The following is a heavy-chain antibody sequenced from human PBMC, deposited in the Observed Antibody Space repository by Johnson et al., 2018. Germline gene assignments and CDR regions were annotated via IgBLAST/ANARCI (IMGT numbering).Heavy chain of an antibody. CDR1: GGSISSYY. D-gene: IGHD2/OR15-2a*01. CDR2: IYYSGST. Sequence: QVQLQESGPGLVKPSETLSLTCTVSGGSISSYYWSWIRQPPGKGLEWIGYIYYSGSTNYNPSLKRRVTISVDTSKNQFSLKLSSVAGGDTAVYYCARGNRDFQHWGQGTLGTVSS. CDR3: ARGNRDFQH. V-gene: IGHV4-59*01. J-gene: IGHJ1*01.